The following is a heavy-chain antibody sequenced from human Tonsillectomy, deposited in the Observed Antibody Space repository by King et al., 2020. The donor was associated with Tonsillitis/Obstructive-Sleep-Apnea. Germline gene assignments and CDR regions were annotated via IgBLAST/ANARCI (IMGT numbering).Heavy chain of an antibody. Sequence: VQLVESGGGVVQPGRSLRLSCAASGFTFSSDGLHCVRQAPGKGLEWVAVIWYDGSNKYYADSVKGRFTISRDNSKNTRYLQRNSLRAEDTAVYYCARDLNDFWRVVQPFAFDIWGQGTMVTVSS. CDR3: ARDLNDFWRVVQPFAFDI. V-gene: IGHV3-33*01. CDR2: IWYDGSNK. J-gene: IGHJ3*02. D-gene: IGHD3-3*01. CDR1: GFTFSSDG.